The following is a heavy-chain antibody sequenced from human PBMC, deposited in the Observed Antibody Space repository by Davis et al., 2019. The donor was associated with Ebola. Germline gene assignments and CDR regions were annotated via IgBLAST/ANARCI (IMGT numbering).Heavy chain of an antibody. CDR1: GFTFSSYA. CDR2: ISYDGSDK. Sequence: GESLKISCAASGFTFSSYAMHWVRQVPGKGLEWVTVISYDGSDKFYADSVQGRFSISRDNSNKTLYLQMNSLRAEDTAVYYCAKDCRGAVADYFDYWGQGTLVTASS. CDR3: AKDCRGAVADYFDY. V-gene: IGHV3-30*04. D-gene: IGHD6-19*01. J-gene: IGHJ4*02.